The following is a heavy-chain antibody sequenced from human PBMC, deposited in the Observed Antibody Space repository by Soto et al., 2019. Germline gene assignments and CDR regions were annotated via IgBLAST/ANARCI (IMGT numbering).Heavy chain of an antibody. J-gene: IGHJ4*02. V-gene: IGHV3-33*01. CDR1: GFTFSSYG. CDR3: ARGRGSSWPSRRSGPPPNFDY. CDR2: IWYDGSNK. Sequence: GGSLRLSCAASGFTFSSYGMHWVRQAPGKGLEWVAVIWYDGSNKYYADSVKGRFTISRDNSKNTLYLQMNSLRAEDTAVYYCARGRGSSWPSRRSGPPPNFDYWGQGTLVTVSS. D-gene: IGHD6-13*01.